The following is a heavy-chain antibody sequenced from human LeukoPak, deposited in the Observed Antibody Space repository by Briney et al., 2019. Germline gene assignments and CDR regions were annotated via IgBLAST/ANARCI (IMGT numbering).Heavy chain of an antibody. CDR3: ARSPQERPDAFDI. J-gene: IGHJ3*02. V-gene: IGHV1-8*03. Sequence: GASVKVSCKASGYTFTSYDINWVRQATGQGLEWMGWMNPNSGNTGYAQKFQGRVTITRNTSISTAYMELSSLRSEDTAVYYCARSPQERPDAFDIWGQGTMVTVSS. CDR2: MNPNSGNT. D-gene: IGHD1-1*01. CDR1: GYTFTSYD.